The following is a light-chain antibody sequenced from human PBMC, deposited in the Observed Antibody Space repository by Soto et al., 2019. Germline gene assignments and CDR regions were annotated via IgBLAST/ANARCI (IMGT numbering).Light chain of an antibody. CDR1: QSVSGY. CDR2: ADS. Sequence: IVLKQAPATLSLYPGETATLSCRASQSVSGYIGWYQQKPGQAPRLLIYADSNRATGIPARFSGSGSGTDLTLTISILEPEDFSVDYCQQYGSSPRTFYQGTKVDIK. J-gene: IGKJ1*01. CDR3: QQYGSSPRT. V-gene: IGKV3-11*01.